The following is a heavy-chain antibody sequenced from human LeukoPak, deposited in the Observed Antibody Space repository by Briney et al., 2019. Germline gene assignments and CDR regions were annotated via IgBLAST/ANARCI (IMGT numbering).Heavy chain of an antibody. V-gene: IGHV1-2*02. D-gene: IGHD6-19*01. CDR1: GYTFTGYY. CDR3: ARRSSSGWSDAFDI. CDR2: INPNSGGT. J-gene: IGHJ3*02. Sequence: ASVKVSCKASGYTFTGYYMHWVRQAPGQGLEGMGWINPNSGGTNYAQKFQGRVTMTRDTSISTAYMEPSRLRSDDTAVYYRARRSSSGWSDAFDIWGQGTMVTVSS.